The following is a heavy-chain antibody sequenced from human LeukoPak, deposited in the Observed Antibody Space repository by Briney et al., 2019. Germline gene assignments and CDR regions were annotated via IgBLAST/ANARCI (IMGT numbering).Heavy chain of an antibody. V-gene: IGHV4-4*07. CDR2: IYTSGST. CDR3: ARAPRYYDSSGYPLE. Sequence: PSETLSLTCTDSGGSISSYYWSWIRQPAGKGLEWIGRIYTSGSTNYNPSLKSRVTMSVDTSKNQFSLKLSSVTAADTAVYYCARAPRYYDSSGYPLEWGLGTLVTVSS. J-gene: IGHJ4*02. D-gene: IGHD3-22*01. CDR1: GGSISSYY.